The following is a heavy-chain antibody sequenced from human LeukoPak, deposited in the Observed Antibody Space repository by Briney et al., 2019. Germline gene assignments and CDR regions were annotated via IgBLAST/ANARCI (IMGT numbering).Heavy chain of an antibody. V-gene: IGHV4-61*02. D-gene: IGHD3-16*01. CDR3: ATIFSRDDSDY. CDR2: IYTSGST. Sequence: SETLSLTCTVSGGSISSGSYYWSWIRQPAGKGLEWIGRIYTSGSTNYNPSLKSRVTISVDTSKNQFSLKLSSVTAADTAVYYCATIFSRDDSDYWGQGTLVTVSS. J-gene: IGHJ4*02. CDR1: GGSISSGSYY.